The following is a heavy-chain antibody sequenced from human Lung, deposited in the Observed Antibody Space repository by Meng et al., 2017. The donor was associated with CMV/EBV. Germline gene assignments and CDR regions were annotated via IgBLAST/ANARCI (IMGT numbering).Heavy chain of an antibody. J-gene: IGHJ4*02. CDR1: GFAFDTYG. CDR2: IRHDASNK. V-gene: IGHV3-30*02. D-gene: IGHD3-16*01. CDR3: AKDQLLFGGPNAYFDD. Sequence: SCAASGFAFDTYGMHCVRQAPGKRLEWVAFIRHDASNKFYGDSVRGRFTISRDNSKNTLYLQMNSLRAEETAMYYCAKDQLLFGGPNAYFDDWGQGTLVTVSS.